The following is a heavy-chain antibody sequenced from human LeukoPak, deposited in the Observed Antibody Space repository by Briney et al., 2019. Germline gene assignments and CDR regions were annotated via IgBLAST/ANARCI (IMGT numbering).Heavy chain of an antibody. CDR1: GGSISSSSYY. J-gene: IGHJ5*02. Sequence: SETLSLTCTVSGGSISSSSYYWGWIRQPPGKGLEWIGSIYTSGSTNYNPSLKSRVTMSVDTSKNQFSLKLSSVTAADTAVYYCARDMQRAWFDPWGQGTLVTVSS. D-gene: IGHD2-2*01. CDR3: ARDMQRAWFDP. V-gene: IGHV4-39*07. CDR2: IYTSGST.